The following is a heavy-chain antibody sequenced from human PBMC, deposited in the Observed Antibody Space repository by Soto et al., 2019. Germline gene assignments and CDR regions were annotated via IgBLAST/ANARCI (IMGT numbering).Heavy chain of an antibody. CDR1: GFTFSSYA. Sequence: PGGSLRLSCAASGFTFSSYAMHWVRQAPGKGLEWVAVISYDGSNKYYADSVKGRFTISRDNSKNALYLQMNSLRAEDTAVYYCARSRLVVFSGYRCYYYCGMDVWGQGTTVTVSS. J-gene: IGHJ6*02. D-gene: IGHD6-25*01. CDR3: ARSRLVVFSGYRCYYYCGMDV. V-gene: IGHV3-30-3*01. CDR2: ISYDGSNK.